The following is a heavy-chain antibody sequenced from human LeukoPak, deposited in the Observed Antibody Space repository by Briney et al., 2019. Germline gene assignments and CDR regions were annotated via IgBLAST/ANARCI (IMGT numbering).Heavy chain of an antibody. J-gene: IGHJ4*02. V-gene: IGHV1-18*01. CDR2: INPYNGNT. CDR1: VYTFANYG. D-gene: IGHD3-10*01. CDR3: AREIYGRFDY. Sequence: GASVSVSCKPSVYTFANYGISWVRQSAGQEGKWMGWINPYNGNTDYAQNFQGRVTMTTETSTSTAYMELRSLRSDDTAVYYCAREIYGRFDYWGQGTLVT.